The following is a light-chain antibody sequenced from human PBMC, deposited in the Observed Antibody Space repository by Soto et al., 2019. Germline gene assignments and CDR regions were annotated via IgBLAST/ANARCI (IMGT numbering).Light chain of an antibody. CDR1: QRISYY. V-gene: IGKV1-39*01. CDR2: AAS. Sequence: DVQLTQPQSSLSASVEDRVTITSRASQRISYYLNWFQQKPGRAPKLLIYAASSLEAGVPSRYSGSGSGTDFTLTISSLQPEDFATYYCQQSYSTPFTFGQGTRLEIK. CDR3: QQSYSTPFT. J-gene: IGKJ5*01.